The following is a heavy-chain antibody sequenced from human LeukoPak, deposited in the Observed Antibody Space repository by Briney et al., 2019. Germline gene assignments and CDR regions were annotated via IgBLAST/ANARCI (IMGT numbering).Heavy chain of an antibody. Sequence: GGPLRLPCAASVFTFSSYATQWVPEAPGGGVEWGTDISYGGSNKYYADSVEGRFTISRDNSKNTLYLQMNSLRAEDTAVYYCAKPSSSSIAARPSNWGQGTLVTVSS. CDR3: AKPSSSSIAARPSN. J-gene: IGHJ4*02. CDR2: ISYGGSNK. CDR1: VFTFSSYA. D-gene: IGHD6-6*01. V-gene: IGHV3-30*04.